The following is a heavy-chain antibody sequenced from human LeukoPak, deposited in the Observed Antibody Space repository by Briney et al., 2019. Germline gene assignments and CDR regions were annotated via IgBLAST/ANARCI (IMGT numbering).Heavy chain of an antibody. V-gene: IGHV3-23*01. CDR1: GFDFRTYD. D-gene: IGHD6-19*01. Sequence: GGSLRLSCAASGFDFRTYDISWGRQAPGKGLEWVSAIKGSGDGTTYADSVKGRFTISRDNSKNTLYLQMSGLRVEDTAVYYCVKVGWADFWGRGTLVTVS. J-gene: IGHJ4*02. CDR3: VKVGWADF. CDR2: IKGSGDGT.